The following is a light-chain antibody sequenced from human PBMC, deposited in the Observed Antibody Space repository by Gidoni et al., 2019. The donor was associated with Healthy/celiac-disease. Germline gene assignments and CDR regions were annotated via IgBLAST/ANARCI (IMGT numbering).Light chain of an antibody. J-gene: IGKJ2*03. V-gene: IGKV1-33*01. CDR1: QDISNY. CDR2: DAS. Sequence: DIQMTQSPSSLSASVGDRVTITCQASQDISNYLNWYQQKPGKAPKLLIYDASNLETGVPSRFSGSGSGTDFTFTSSSLQPEDIATYYCQQYDSFGQGTKLEIK. CDR3: QQYDS.